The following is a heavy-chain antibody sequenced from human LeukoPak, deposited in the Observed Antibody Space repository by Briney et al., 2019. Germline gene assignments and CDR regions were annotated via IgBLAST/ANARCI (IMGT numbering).Heavy chain of an antibody. Sequence: GGSLRLSCAASAFTFSSYDMTWARQAPGKGLEWVSSIRSSGGSTDYADSVKGRFTISRDNSKNILYLQMNSLRAEDTAVYYYASTIGYCSSVSCYLDYWGQGTLVTVSS. CDR2: IRSSGGST. V-gene: IGHV3-23*01. J-gene: IGHJ4*02. CDR1: AFTFSSYD. CDR3: ASTIGYCSSVSCYLDY. D-gene: IGHD2-15*01.